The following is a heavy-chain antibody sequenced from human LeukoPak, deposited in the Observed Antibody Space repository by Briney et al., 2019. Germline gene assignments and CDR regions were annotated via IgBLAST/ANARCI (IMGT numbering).Heavy chain of an antibody. CDR3: ARETSTRSSTSCYGY. J-gene: IGHJ4*02. V-gene: IGHV1-2*02. CDR2: INPNSGGT. Sequence: ASVKVSCKASGYTFTGYYMHWVRQAPGQGLEWMGWINPNSGGTNYAQKFQGRVTMTRDTSISTAYMELSRLRSDDTAVYYCARETSTRSSTSCYGYWGQGTLVTVSS. CDR1: GYTFTGYY. D-gene: IGHD2-2*01.